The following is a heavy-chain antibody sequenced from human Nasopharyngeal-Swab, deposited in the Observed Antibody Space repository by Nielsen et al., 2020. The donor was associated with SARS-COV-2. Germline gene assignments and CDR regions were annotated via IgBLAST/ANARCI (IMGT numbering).Heavy chain of an antibody. J-gene: IGHJ4*02. D-gene: IGHD4-17*01. CDR3: ATWGIGYGENAHATFVS. CDR2: IIVNLGMT. CDR1: GGTFSKYA. Sequence: SVKVSCKVSGGTFSKYAISWVRQAPGQGLEWMGGIIVNLGMTKYAQKFKDSVIINADESTGTAYMELSSLRSEDTAVYYCATWGIGYGENAHATFVSWGQGTQVTVSS. V-gene: IGHV1-69*10.